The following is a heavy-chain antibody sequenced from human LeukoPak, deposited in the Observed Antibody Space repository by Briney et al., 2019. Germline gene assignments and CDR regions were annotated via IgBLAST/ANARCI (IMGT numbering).Heavy chain of an antibody. D-gene: IGHD3-22*01. CDR2: IIPIFGTA. V-gene: IGHV1-69*13. CDR3: ARDFSGYYGHYFDY. Sequence: GASVKVSCTASGGTFSSYAISWVRQAPGQGLEWMVGIIPIFGTANYAQKFQGRVTITADESTSTAYMELSSLRSEDTAVYYCARDFSGYYGHYFDYWGQGTLVTVSS. J-gene: IGHJ4*02. CDR1: GGTFSSYA.